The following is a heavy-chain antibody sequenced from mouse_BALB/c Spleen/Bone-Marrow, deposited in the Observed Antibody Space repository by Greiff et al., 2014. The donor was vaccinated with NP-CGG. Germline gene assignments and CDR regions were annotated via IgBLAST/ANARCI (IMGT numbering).Heavy chain of an antibody. CDR3: ARSGDSSGYGFAY. J-gene: IGHJ3*01. CDR2: IYPGDGST. CDR1: GYTITSYD. D-gene: IGHD3-2*01. V-gene: IGHV1S56*01. Sequence: VKLMESGPELVKPGALVKISCKASGYTITSYDINWVKQRPGQGLEWIGWIYPGDGSTKYNEKFKGKATLTADKSSSTAYMQLSSLTSENSAVYFCARSGDSSGYGFAYWGQGTLVTVSA.